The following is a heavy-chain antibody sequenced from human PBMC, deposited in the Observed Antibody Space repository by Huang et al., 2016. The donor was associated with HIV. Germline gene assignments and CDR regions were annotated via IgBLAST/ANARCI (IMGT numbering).Heavy chain of an antibody. J-gene: IGHJ4*02. D-gene: IGHD5-18*01. V-gene: IGHV1-69*13. CDR2: IIPIFGTT. CDR1: EGTFSSYS. Sequence: VQLIQSGAEVKKTGSSVRVSCRASEGTFSSYSIGWMRQAPGQGLEGRGGIIPIFGTTTSAQKFQGRVSIAADESTSTAYMDLNSLRSEDTAVYYCARAALVNNQYFDYWGQGTLVTVSS. CDR3: ARAALVNNQYFDY.